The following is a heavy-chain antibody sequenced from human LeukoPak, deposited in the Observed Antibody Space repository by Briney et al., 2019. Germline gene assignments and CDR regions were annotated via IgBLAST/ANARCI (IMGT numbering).Heavy chain of an antibody. V-gene: IGHV1-2*02. CDR2: INPNSGGT. J-gene: IGHJ3*02. D-gene: IGHD3-22*01. CDR1: GYTFTGYY. CDR3: ARSITMIVVVITTTDAFDI. Sequence: GASVKVSCKASGYTFTGYYMHWVRQAPGQGLEWMGWINPNSGGTNYAQKFQGRVTVTRDTSISTAYMELSRLRSDDTAVYYCARSITMIVVVITTTDAFDIWGQGTMVTVSS.